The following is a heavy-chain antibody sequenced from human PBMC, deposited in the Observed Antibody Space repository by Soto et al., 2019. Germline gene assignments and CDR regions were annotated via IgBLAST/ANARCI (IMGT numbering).Heavy chain of an antibody. D-gene: IGHD2-21*02. V-gene: IGHV1-46*01. Sequence: QAQLVQSGAEVKKPGASVRVSCKTSGYPFTDYFIHWVRQAPGQGLEWMGIISLYHHSTSYAQKFQGRLTLTADTSTTTVYMDLSSLTSEDSAVYWCARELYSCGGDCPYYMDYWGQGTLVTVSS. CDR1: GYPFTDYF. CDR3: ARELYSCGGDCPYYMDY. CDR2: ISLYHHST. J-gene: IGHJ4*02.